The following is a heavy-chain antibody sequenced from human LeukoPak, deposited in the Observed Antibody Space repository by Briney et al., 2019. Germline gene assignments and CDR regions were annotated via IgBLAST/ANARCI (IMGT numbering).Heavy chain of an antibody. CDR2: ISWNSGSI. V-gene: IGHV3-9*01. Sequence: GGSLRLSCAASGFTFDDYAMHWVRHAPGKGLEWVSGISWNSGSIGYADSVKGRFTISRDNAKNSLYLQMNSLRAEDTALYYCAKGNRVNQYYFDYWGQGTLVTVSS. CDR3: AKGNRVNQYYFDY. J-gene: IGHJ4*02. D-gene: IGHD3-10*01. CDR1: GFTFDDYA.